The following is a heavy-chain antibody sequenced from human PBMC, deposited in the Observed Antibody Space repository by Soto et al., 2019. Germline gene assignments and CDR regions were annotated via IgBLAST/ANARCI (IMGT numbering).Heavy chain of an antibody. CDR1: GGTFSSYA. D-gene: IGHD5-18*01. CDR2: IIPIFGTA. V-gene: IGHV1-69*13. J-gene: IGHJ6*02. CDR3: ARGRRGYSYGCSRLGMDV. Sequence: SVKVSCKASGGTFSSYAISWVRQAPGQGLEWMGGIIPIFGTANYAQKFQGRVTITADESTSTAYMELSSLRSEDTAVYYCARGRRGYSYGCSRLGMDVWGQGTTVTVSS.